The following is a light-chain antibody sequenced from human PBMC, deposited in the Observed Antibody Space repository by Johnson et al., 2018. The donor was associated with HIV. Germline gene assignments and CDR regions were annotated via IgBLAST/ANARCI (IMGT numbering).Light chain of an antibody. V-gene: IGLV1-51*01. J-gene: IGLJ1*01. CDR3: GTWDSSLSTSV. CDR2: ENN. CDR1: YSDIGNNF. Sequence: QSVLTQPPSVSAAPGQKVTISCSGSYSDIGNNFVSWYQQLPGTAPKLLIYENNKRPSGIPDRFSGSKSGTSATLGITGLQTGEEADYYCGTWDSSLSTSVFGTGTKVTVL.